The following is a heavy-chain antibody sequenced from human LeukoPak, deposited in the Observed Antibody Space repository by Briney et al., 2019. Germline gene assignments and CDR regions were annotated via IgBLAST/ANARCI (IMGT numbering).Heavy chain of an antibody. CDR1: GFTFTMFS. CDR3: ARALSGYSSSWHYFDY. CDR2: IRGRSDTT. D-gene: IGHD6-13*01. Sequence: GGSLRLSCAASGFTFTMFSMNWLRQAPGKGLEWIAFIRGRSDTTYYADSVQGRLTISRDNAEDSVYLQMNSLRAEDTAVYYCARALSGYSSSWHYFDYWGQGTLVTVSS. J-gene: IGHJ4*02. V-gene: IGHV3-48*01.